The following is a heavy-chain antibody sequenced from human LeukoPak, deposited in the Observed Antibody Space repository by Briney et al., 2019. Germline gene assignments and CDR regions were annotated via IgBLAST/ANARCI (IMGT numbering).Heavy chain of an antibody. CDR2: ISSSGSTI. D-gene: IGHD6-6*01. CDR3: ARSLNRSSIAAQSAYDY. Sequence: GGSLRLSCAASGFTFSDYYMSWIRQAPGKGLEWVSYISSSGSTIYYADSVKGRFTISRDNAKNSLYLQMDSLRAEDTAVYYCARSLNRSSIAAQSAYDYWGQGTLVTVSS. J-gene: IGHJ4*02. CDR1: GFTFSDYY. V-gene: IGHV3-11*01.